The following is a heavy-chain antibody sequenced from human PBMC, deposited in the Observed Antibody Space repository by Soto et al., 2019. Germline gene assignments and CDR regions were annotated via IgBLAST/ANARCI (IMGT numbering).Heavy chain of an antibody. D-gene: IGHD6-13*01. V-gene: IGHV5-10-1*01. CDR3: ARPRRVLSGYYYYGMDV. CDR2: IDPSDSYT. Sequence: PGESLKISCKGSGYSFTSYWISRVRQMPGKGLEWMGRIDPSDSYTNYSPSFQGHVTISADKSISTAYLQWSSLKASDTAMYYCARPRRVLSGYYYYGMDVWGQGTTVTVSS. CDR1: GYSFTSYW. J-gene: IGHJ6*02.